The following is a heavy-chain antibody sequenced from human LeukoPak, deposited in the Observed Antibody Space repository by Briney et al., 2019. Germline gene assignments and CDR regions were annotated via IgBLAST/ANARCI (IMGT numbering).Heavy chain of an antibody. CDR2: IYHSGST. J-gene: IGHJ5*02. CDR1: GGSFSGYY. Sequence: PSETLSITCAVYGGSFSGYYWSWIRQPPGKGLEWIGSIYHSGSTYYNPSLKSRVTISVDTSKNQFSLKLSSVTAADTAVYYCARHHVIAAAGTFWFDPWGQGTLVTVSS. CDR3: ARHHVIAAAGTFWFDP. D-gene: IGHD6-13*01. V-gene: IGHV4-34*01.